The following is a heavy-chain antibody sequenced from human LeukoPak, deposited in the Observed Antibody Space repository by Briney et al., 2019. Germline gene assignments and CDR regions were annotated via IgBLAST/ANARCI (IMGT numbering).Heavy chain of an antibody. CDR2: IWYDGSNK. CDR1: GFTFISYG. Sequence: GRSLRLSCAASGFTFISYGMHWVRQAPGEGLEWVAVIWYDGSNKYYGDSVKGRFTISEDNSKNTHYLKLNSMGAEETAVYYCARRTPLVGATGYYYYYMDVWGKGTTVTVSS. J-gene: IGHJ6*03. V-gene: IGHV3-33*01. D-gene: IGHD1-26*01. CDR3: ARRTPLVGATGYYYYYMDV.